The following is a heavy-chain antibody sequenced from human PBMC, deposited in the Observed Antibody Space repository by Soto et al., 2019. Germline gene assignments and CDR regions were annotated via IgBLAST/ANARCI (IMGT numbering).Heavy chain of an antibody. CDR1: GGSISSSSDY. D-gene: IGHD2-21*01. CDR2: IYYSGST. Sequence: SETLSLTCTVSGGSISSSSDYWGWIRQPPGKGLEWIGSIYYSGSTYYNPSLKSRVTISVDTSKNQFSLKVNSVTAADTAMYYCARRAVVAVTGSLDNWLDPWGQGILVTVS. CDR3: ARRAVVAVTGSLDNWLDP. V-gene: IGHV4-39*07. J-gene: IGHJ5*02.